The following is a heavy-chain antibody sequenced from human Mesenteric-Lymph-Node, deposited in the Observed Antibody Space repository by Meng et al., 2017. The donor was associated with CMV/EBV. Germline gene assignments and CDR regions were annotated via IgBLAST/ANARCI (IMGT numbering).Heavy chain of an antibody. CDR1: GLTFSSYA. CDR2: IYSGGSST. Sequence: ETLSLTCAASGLTFSSYAMGWVRQAPGKGLEWVSAIYSGGSSTYYVDSGRGRFTISRDNSKNTLYLQMSSLGAEDTAVYYCAKYESYSSALGYFYYYGMDVWGQGTTVTVSS. D-gene: IGHD6-25*01. J-gene: IGHJ6*02. CDR3: AKYESYSSALGYFYYYGMDV. V-gene: IGHV3-23*03.